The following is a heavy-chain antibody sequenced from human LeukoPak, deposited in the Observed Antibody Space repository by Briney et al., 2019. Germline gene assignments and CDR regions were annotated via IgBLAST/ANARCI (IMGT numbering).Heavy chain of an antibody. CDR3: ARDPSGSGYDSYGMDV. CDR1: GFTFSSYR. CDR2: LWYDGSNK. D-gene: IGHD5-12*01. V-gene: IGHV3-33*01. J-gene: IGHJ6*02. Sequence: GRSLRLSCAASGFTFSSYRMHWVRQAPGKGLEWVAVLWYDGSNKYYADSVKGRFTISRDNSKNTLYLQMNSLRAEDTAVYYCARDPSGSGYDSYGMDVWGQGTTVTVSS.